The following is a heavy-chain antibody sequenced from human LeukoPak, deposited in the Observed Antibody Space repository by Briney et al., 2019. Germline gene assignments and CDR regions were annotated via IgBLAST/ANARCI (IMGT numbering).Heavy chain of an antibody. Sequence: SETLSLTCAVYGGSFSGYYWSWIRQPPGKGLEWIREINHSGSTNYNPSLKSRVTISVDTSKNQFSLKLSSVTAADTAVYYCASGILFSGGTTFDYWGQGTLVTVPP. CDR2: INHSGST. CDR1: GGSFSGYY. CDR3: ASGILFSGGTTFDY. D-gene: IGHD2-15*01. J-gene: IGHJ4*02. V-gene: IGHV4-34*01.